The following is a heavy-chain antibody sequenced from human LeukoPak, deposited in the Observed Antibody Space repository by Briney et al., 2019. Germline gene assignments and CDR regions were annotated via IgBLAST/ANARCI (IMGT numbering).Heavy chain of an antibody. J-gene: IGHJ4*02. CDR3: ASLYVSWSDFWSFDS. Sequence: GESLKISCKSSGYSFTTYWIGWVRQMPGKGLEWMGIIYPRDSDTRYSPSFQGLVTISADKSIRTAYLQWSSLKASDTAMYYCASLYVSWSDFWSFDSWGQGTLVTVSS. CDR1: GYSFTTYW. V-gene: IGHV5-51*01. D-gene: IGHD1-26*01. CDR2: IYPRDSDT.